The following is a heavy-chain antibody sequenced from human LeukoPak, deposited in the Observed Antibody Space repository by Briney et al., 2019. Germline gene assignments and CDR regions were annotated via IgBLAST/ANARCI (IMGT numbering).Heavy chain of an antibody. CDR1: GGSISSYY. D-gene: IGHD6-13*01. CDR3: ARDSGSSSRRLGP. Sequence: PSETLSLTCTVSGGSISSYYWSWIRQPPGKGLEWIGYIYYSGSTNYNPSLKSRVTISVDTSKNQFSLKLSSVTAADTAVYYCARDSGSSSRRLGPWGQGTLVTVSS. V-gene: IGHV4-59*12. J-gene: IGHJ5*02. CDR2: IYYSGST.